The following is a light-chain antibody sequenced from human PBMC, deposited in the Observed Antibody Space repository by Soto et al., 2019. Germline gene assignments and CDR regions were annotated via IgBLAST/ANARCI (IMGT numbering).Light chain of an antibody. CDR2: KAS. Sequence: DIQMTQSPSTLSAFVGDRVTITCRASQSISSWLAWYQQKPGKAPKLLIYKASSLESGVPSRFSGSGSGTEFTLTISSLQPDDFAGYYCQQYDTYSTFGHGTKV. J-gene: IGKJ1*01. V-gene: IGKV1-5*03. CDR1: QSISSW. CDR3: QQYDTYST.